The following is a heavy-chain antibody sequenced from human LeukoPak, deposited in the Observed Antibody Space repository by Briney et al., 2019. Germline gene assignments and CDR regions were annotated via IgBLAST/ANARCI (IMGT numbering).Heavy chain of an antibody. D-gene: IGHD6-13*01. CDR2: IYYSGST. J-gene: IGHJ6*02. CDR3: AGIAAAGKGGTYYYYGMDV. Sequence: PSETLSLTCTVSGGSISSYYWSWIRQPPGKGLEWIGYIYYSGSTNYNPSLKSRVTISVDTSKNQFSLKLSSVTAADTAVYYCAGIAAAGKGGTYYYYGMDVWGQGTTVTVSS. CDR1: GGSISSYY. V-gene: IGHV4-59*08.